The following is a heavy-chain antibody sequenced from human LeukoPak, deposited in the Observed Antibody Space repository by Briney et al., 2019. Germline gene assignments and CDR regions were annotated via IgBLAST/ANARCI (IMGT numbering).Heavy chain of an antibody. D-gene: IGHD4-17*01. J-gene: IGHJ4*02. CDR1: GYTFSTYY. CDR3: ARARDYGDYVFDY. V-gene: IGHV1-46*01. CDR2: INPSGGST. Sequence: ASVKVSCKASGYTFSTYYIHWVRQAPGQGLEWMGIINPSGGSTSYAQKFQGRVTMSRDTSTSTVYMELTGLRSEDTAVFYCARARDYGDYVFDYWGQGTLVTVSS.